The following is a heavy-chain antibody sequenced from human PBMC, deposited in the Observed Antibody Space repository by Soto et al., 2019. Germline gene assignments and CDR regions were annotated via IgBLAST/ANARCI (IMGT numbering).Heavy chain of an antibody. CDR3: ARDLGATVTDDY. CDR2: ISSSSSYI. CDR1: GFTFSSYS. D-gene: IGHD4-17*01. J-gene: IGHJ4*02. Sequence: ESGGGLVKPGGSLRLSCAASGFTFSSYSMNWVRQAPGKGLEWVSSISSSSSYIYYADSVKGRFTISRDNAKNSLYLQMNSLRAEDTAVYYCARDLGATVTDDYWGQGTLVTVSS. V-gene: IGHV3-21*01.